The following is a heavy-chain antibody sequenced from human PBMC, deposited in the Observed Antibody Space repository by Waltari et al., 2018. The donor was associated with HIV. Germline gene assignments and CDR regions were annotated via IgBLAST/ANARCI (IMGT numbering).Heavy chain of an antibody. V-gene: IGHV3-30*18. CDR2: ISYYGDNK. CDR1: GLTFSSYG. Sequence: QVQLVESGGGVVQPGRSLRLSCAASGLTFSSYGMHWVRQAPGKGLEWVAVISYYGDNKYYADSVKGRFTISRDNSKNTLYLQMNSLRVEDTAVYYCAKGASGWSPGYWGQGTLVTVSS. CDR3: AKGASGWSPGY. D-gene: IGHD6-19*01. J-gene: IGHJ4*02.